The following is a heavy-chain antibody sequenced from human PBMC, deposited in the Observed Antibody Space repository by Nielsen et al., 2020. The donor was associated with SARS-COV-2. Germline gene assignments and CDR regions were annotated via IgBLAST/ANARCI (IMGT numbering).Heavy chain of an antibody. CDR2: ITPIFATA. Sequence: SVKISCKASGGTFSNYGISWVRQAPGQGLEWMGGITPIFATANYAQKFQGRVTITADESTNTAYMEMRSLRSEDTAVYYCARDWGYETTDYYYSYWGQGTLVTVSS. CDR3: ARDWGYETTDYYYSY. CDR1: GGTFSNYG. J-gene: IGHJ4*02. V-gene: IGHV1-69*13. D-gene: IGHD2/OR15-2a*01.